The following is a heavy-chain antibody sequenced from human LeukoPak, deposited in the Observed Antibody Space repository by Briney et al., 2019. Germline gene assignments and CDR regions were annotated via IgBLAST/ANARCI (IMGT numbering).Heavy chain of an antibody. J-gene: IGHJ4*02. CDR1: GGSISSYY. CDR3: ARSSAWYQIFDY. V-gene: IGHV4-59*01. CDR2: VYYSGST. D-gene: IGHD6-19*01. Sequence: SETLSLTCTVSGGSISSYYWSWIRQPPGKGLEWIGYVYYSGSTNYNPSLKSRVTISVDMSKNQFSLKLSSVTAADTAVYFCARSSAWYQIFDYWGQGTLVTVSS.